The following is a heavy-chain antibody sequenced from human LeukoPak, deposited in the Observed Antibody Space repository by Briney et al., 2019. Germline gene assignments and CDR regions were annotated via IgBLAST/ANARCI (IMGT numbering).Heavy chain of an antibody. J-gene: IGHJ5*02. V-gene: IGHV1-2*02. D-gene: IGHD2-15*01. Sequence: GASVKVSCKASGYTLTGYYIHWVRQAPGQGLEWLGWINPNTGATKYAQKFQGRVTMTRETSISTAYMELSRLRSDDTAVYYCARWGRARLNCSFGRCYLGDWFDPWGQGTLVTVSS. CDR1: GYTLTGYY. CDR2: INPNTGAT. CDR3: ARWGRARLNCSFGRCYLGDWFDP.